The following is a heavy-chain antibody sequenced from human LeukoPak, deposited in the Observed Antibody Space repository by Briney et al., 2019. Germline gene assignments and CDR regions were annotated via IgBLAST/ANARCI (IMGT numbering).Heavy chain of an antibody. D-gene: IGHD1-1*01. CDR1: GSTLNEFS. CDR2: FDPEDGET. CDR3: ATGASRLERRGRFDH. V-gene: IGHV1-24*01. J-gene: IGHJ4*02. Sequence: ASVKVSCKVSGSTLNEFSMHWVRQAPGKGLEWMGGFDPEDGETLYAQKFQGRVTMTEDISTDTAYMEVSSLRSDDTAVYYCATGASRLERRGRFDHWGQGTMVTVSS.